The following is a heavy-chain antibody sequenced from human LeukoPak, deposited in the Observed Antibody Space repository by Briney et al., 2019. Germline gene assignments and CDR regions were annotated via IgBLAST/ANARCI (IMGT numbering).Heavy chain of an antibody. CDR3: AKDKTRSTMIVRGYYMDV. D-gene: IGHD3-22*01. V-gene: IGHV3-9*01. J-gene: IGHJ6*03. CDR1: GFTFGDDA. CDR2: GSCNSGSI. Sequence: GGTLTLSCAASGFTFGDDAMHWVRHRPPKGMERVSGGSCNSGSIGYADSVKGRLTISRDNAKNSMYLQMTSLRAEGTALYYCAKDKTRSTMIVRGYYMDVWGKGTTVTVSS.